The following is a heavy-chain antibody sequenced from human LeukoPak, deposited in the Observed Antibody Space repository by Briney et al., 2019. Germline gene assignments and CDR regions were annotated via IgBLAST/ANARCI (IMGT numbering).Heavy chain of an antibody. Sequence: GGSLRLSCAASGFTFSSYVMHWVRQAPGKGLEWVAFIRYDGSNKYYADSVKGRFTISRDNSKNTLYLQMNRLRAEDTAVYYCAKDHSSSRYYYDSSSYSDAFDIWGQGTMVTVSS. D-gene: IGHD3-22*01. CDR2: IRYDGSNK. J-gene: IGHJ3*02. CDR3: AKDHSSSRYYYDSSSYSDAFDI. V-gene: IGHV3-30*02. CDR1: GFTFSSYV.